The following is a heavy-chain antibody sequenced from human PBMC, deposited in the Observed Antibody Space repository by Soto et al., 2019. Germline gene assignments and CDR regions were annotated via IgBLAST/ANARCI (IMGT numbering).Heavy chain of an antibody. Sequence: GGSLRLSCTISGLPVSSTRVTWVRQAPGRGLEWVSLVSDDGAAYYADSVKGRFTISADNFRNIVHLQMNSLRDEDTAVYYCATRPPGHCTLGSTSCPFDFWGQGTLVTVSS. J-gene: IGHJ4*02. D-gene: IGHD2-8*01. CDR3: ATRPPGHCTLGSTSCPFDF. CDR1: GLPVSSTR. CDR2: VSDDGAA. V-gene: IGHV3-66*01.